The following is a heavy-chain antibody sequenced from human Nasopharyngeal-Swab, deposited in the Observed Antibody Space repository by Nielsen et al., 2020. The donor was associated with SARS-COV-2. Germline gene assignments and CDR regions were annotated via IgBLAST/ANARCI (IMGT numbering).Heavy chain of an antibody. CDR3: ARDLGYIRYCSGGSCYQDY. CDR2: INPNSGGT. D-gene: IGHD2-15*01. CDR1: GYTFTGYY. J-gene: IGHJ4*02. Sequence: ASVKVSCKASGYTFTGYYMHWVRQAPGQGLEWMGRINPNSGGTNYAQKFQGRVTMTRDTSISTAYMELNRLRSDDTAVYYCARDLGYIRYCSGGSCYQDYWGQGTLVTVSS. V-gene: IGHV1-2*06.